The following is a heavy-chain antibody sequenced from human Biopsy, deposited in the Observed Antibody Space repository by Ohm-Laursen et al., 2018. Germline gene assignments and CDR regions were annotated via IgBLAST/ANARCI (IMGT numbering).Heavy chain of an antibody. CDR2: VYNSGNT. J-gene: IGHJ4*02. V-gene: IGHV4-31*02. CDR3: AREGEGLDYYATSGFSFEY. D-gene: IGHD3-22*01. CDR1: RASISNGGYF. Sequence: SQTLSLTWPVSRASISNGGYFWSWVRQRPGKGLEWIGHVYNSGNTYYHPSLQSRVTISIDTSKTQFSLRLASVTAADTAVYYCAREGEGLDYYATSGFSFEYWGQGILVTVSS.